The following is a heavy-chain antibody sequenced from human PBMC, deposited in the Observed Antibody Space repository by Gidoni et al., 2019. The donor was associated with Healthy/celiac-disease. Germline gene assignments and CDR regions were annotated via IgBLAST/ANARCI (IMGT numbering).Heavy chain of an antibody. CDR3: ARSSIAAADADY. CDR2: IIPILGIA. J-gene: IGHJ4*02. CDR1: GGTFSSYA. V-gene: IGHV1-69*04. D-gene: IGHD6-13*01. Sequence: QVQLVQSGAEVQKPGSSVKVSCKASGGTFSSYAISWVRQAPGQGLAWMGRIIPILGIANYAQKFQGRVTITADKSTSTAYMELSSLRSEDTAVYYCARSSIAAADADYWGQGTLVTVSS.